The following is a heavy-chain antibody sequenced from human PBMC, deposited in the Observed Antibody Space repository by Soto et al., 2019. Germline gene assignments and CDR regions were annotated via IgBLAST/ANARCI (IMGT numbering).Heavy chain of an antibody. CDR3: ARDLHSSSWYVWTYYNYYGMDV. CDR1: GYTFTSYG. CDR2: ISAYKGNT. Sequence: ASLKVSCKASGYTFTSYGISWVRQAPGQGLERMVWISAYKGNTNSARKLQGRVTMTTATSTSTAYMELRSLRSDDTAVYYCARDLHSSSWYVWTYYNYYGMDVWAKGPRSPSP. D-gene: IGHD6-13*01. V-gene: IGHV1-18*01. J-gene: IGHJ6*02.